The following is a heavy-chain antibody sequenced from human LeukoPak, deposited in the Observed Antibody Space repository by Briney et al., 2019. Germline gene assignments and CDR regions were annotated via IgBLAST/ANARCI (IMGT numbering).Heavy chain of an antibody. Sequence: PGGSLTLSCAASGFTLSSYTMTWVRQAPGKGLEWVSSIIISSNYIYYADSVKGRFTISRDNAKSSLYLQMNGLRAVDTAVYYCARHGLYDSTDYWTFQHWGQGTLVTVSS. CDR1: GFTLSSYT. D-gene: IGHD3-22*01. V-gene: IGHV3-21*01. CDR2: IIISSNYI. CDR3: ARHGLYDSTDYWTFQH. J-gene: IGHJ1*01.